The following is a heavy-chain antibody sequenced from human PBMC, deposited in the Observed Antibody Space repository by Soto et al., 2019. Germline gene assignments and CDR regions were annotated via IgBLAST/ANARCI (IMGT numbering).Heavy chain of an antibody. D-gene: IGHD4-17*01. CDR1: GYTFTSYY. Sequence: GASVKVSCKASGYTFTSYYMHWVRQAPGQGLEWMGIINPSGGSTSYAQKFQGRVTMTRDTSTSTVYMELSSLRSEDTAVYYCARDGYGDYDENYFDYWGQGPLVTVSS. CDR3: ARDGYGDYDENYFDY. CDR2: INPSGGST. V-gene: IGHV1-46*03. J-gene: IGHJ4*02.